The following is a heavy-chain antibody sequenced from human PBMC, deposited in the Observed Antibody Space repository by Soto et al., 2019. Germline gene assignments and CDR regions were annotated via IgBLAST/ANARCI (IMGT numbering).Heavy chain of an antibody. CDR1: GFTFSSFA. CDR2: VSGSAGST. Sequence: VQLLESGGGLVQPGGSLRLSCAASGFTFSSFAMNWVRQAPGKGLEWVSAVSGSAGSTYYADSVKGRFTISRDNSENTLYLQMNSLTPDDTAVYYCARFYSGSYDCWGQGTLVTVSS. V-gene: IGHV3-23*01. CDR3: ARFYSGSYDC. D-gene: IGHD6-19*01. J-gene: IGHJ4*02.